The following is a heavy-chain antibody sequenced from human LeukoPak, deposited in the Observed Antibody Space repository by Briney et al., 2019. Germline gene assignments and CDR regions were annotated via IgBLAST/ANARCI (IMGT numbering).Heavy chain of an antibody. CDR2: VYSRGST. J-gene: IGHJ4*02. CDR1: GGSISSGSYY. CDR3: ARGGGVAVRFGLWSL. V-gene: IGHV4-61*02. Sequence: SETLSLTCIVSGGSISSGSYYWSWIRQPAGKGLEWIGRVYSRGSTNYNPSLKSRVSISIDTSKNQFSLNLSSVTAADTAVYYCARGGGVAVRFGLWSLWGQGALVTVSS. D-gene: IGHD3-3*01.